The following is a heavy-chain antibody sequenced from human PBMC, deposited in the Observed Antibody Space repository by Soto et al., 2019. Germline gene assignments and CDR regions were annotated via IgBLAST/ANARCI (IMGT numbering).Heavy chain of an antibody. CDR2: ISYDGSNK. V-gene: IGHV3-30*03. J-gene: IGHJ6*02. CDR1: GFTFSSYG. Sequence: GGSLRLSCAASGFTFSSYGMHWVRQAPGKGLEWVAVISYDGSNKYYADSVKGRFTISRDNSKNTLYLQMNSLRAEDTAVYYCATDCTRNYTDMAKPLSYDYGGDVCSQATTLTVS. D-gene: IGHD1-7*01. CDR3: ATDCTRNYTDMAKPLSYDYGGDV.